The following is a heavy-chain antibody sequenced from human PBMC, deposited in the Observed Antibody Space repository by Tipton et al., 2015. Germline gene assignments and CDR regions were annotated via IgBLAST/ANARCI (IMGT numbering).Heavy chain of an antibody. D-gene: IGHD3-9*01. CDR1: AYSISSDYY. J-gene: IGHJ4*02. CDR2: ISHSGNT. V-gene: IGHV4-38-2*01. Sequence: GLVKPSETLSLTCAVSAYSISSDYYWGWIRQPPGKGLEWIGSISHSGNTYYNPSLKSRVTLSRDTSKNQFSLKLTFVTAADTAVYYCACQDYDSLARDYQTVDYWGQGTLVTVSS. CDR3: ACQDYDSLARDYQTVDY.